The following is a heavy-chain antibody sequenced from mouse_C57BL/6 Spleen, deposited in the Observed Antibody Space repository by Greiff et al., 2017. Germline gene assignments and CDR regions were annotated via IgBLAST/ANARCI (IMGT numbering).Heavy chain of an antibody. CDR2: ISGGGGNT. CDR3: ARHGAYYSNSYYFDD. J-gene: IGHJ2*01. V-gene: IGHV5-9*01. D-gene: IGHD2-5*01. CDR1: GFTFSSYT. Sequence: EVQGVESGGGLVKPGGSLKLSCAASGFTFSSYTMSWVRQTPEKRLEWVATISGGGGNTYYPDSVKGRFTISRDNAKNTLYLQMSSLRSEDTALXYCARHGAYYSNSYYFDDWGQGTTLTVSS.